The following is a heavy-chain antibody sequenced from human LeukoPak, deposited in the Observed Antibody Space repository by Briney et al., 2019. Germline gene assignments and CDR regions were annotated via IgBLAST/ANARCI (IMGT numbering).Heavy chain of an antibody. CDR3: AISLSGYSYGFAVDY. CDR2: IYPGDSDT. J-gene: IGHJ4*02. CDR1: GYSFTSYW. V-gene: IGHV5-51*01. Sequence: GESLKISSRGSGYSFTSYWIGWVRQMPGKGLEWMGIIYPGDSDTRYSPSFQGQVTISADKSTSTAYLQWSSLKASDTALYYCAISLSGYSYGFAVDYWGQGTLVTDSS. D-gene: IGHD5-18*01.